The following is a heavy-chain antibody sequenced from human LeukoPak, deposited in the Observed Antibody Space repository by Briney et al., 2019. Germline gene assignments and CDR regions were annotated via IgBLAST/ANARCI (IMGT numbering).Heavy chain of an antibody. J-gene: IGHJ5*02. CDR1: GFTFNNYA. V-gene: IGHV3-23*01. Sequence: GGSLRLSCAASGFTFNNYAMSWVRQAPGKGLEWVSAIGGSGSSTYYTDSVKGWFTISRDNSKNTLYLQMNSLRAEDTAVYYCATGSGTWGQGTRVTVSS. CDR3: ATGSGT. CDR2: IGGSGSST.